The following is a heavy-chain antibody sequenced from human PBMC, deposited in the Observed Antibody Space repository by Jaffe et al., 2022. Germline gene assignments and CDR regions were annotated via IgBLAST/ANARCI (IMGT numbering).Heavy chain of an antibody. J-gene: IGHJ6*03. CDR1: GFTFSSYA. V-gene: IGHV3-23*01. CDR2: ISGSGGST. D-gene: IGHD6-19*01. CDR3: AKDGVGGQWPYHYYYYMDV. Sequence: EVQLLESGGGLVQPGGSLRLSCAASGFTFSSYAMSWVRQAPGKGLEWVSAISGSGGSTYYADSVKGRFTISRDNSKNTLYLQMNSLRAEDTAVYYCAKDGVGGQWPYHYYYYMDVWGKGTTVTVSS.